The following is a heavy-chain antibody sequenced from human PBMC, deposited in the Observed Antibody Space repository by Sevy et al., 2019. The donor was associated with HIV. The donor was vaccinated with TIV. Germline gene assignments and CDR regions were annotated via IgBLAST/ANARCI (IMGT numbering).Heavy chain of an antibody. CDR3: ARGIVVVVAAGPWNY. V-gene: IGHV3-30-3*01. CDR1: GFTFSSYA. Sequence: GGSLRLSCAASGFTFSSYAMHWVRQAPGKGLERVAVISYDGSNKYYTDSVKGRFTISRDNSKNTLYLQMNSLRAEDTAVYYCARGIVVVVAAGPWNYWGQGTLVTVSS. CDR2: ISYDGSNK. D-gene: IGHD2-15*01. J-gene: IGHJ4*02.